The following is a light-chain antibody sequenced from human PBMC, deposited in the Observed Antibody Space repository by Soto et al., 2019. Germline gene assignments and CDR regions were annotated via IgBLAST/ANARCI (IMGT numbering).Light chain of an antibody. CDR2: DAS. CDR3: QLDRSRPQA. J-gene: IGKJ4*02. V-gene: IGKV1-5*01. CDR1: QNVSSG. Sequence: ATRYHCVGERVASTCVASQNVSSGLAWYQQRPGQAPRLLIYDASSWESGVPARFSGSGSGTEFTLAISILDPDDFAAYFRQLDRSRPQALGAGTKVDIK.